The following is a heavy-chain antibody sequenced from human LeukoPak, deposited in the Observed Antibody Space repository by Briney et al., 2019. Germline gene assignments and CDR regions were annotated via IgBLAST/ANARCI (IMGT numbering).Heavy chain of an antibody. CDR1: GFTFSSYA. CDR3: ATDYDSSGYDY. J-gene: IGHJ4*02. CDR2: ISYDGSNK. V-gene: IGHV3-30*04. Sequence: PGGSLRLSCAASGFTFSSYAMHWVRQAPGKGLEWVAVISYDGSNKYYADSVKGRFTISRDNSKNTLYLQMNSLRAEDTAVYYCATDYDSSGYDYWGQGTLVIVSS. D-gene: IGHD3-22*01.